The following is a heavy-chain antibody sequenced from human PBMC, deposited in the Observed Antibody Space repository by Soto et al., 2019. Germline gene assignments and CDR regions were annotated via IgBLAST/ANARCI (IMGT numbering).Heavy chain of an antibody. CDR3: ASVTGGFIRSYAFDT. V-gene: IGHV3-53*04. CDR1: GFTVSNNY. Sequence: EVQLVESGGGLVQPGGSLRLSCAASGFTVSNNYMTWVRQAPGKGLEWVSIIYTGGSTYYADSVKGRFTISSHNSKNTLYLQMNSLRAEATALYSCASVTGGFIRSYAFDTWGQGTMVTVSS. CDR2: IYTGGST. D-gene: IGHD3-10*01. J-gene: IGHJ3*02.